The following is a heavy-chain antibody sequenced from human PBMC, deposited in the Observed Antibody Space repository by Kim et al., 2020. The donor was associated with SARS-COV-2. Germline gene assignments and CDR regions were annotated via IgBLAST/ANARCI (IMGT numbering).Heavy chain of an antibody. J-gene: IGHJ4*02. CDR3: AKDRSSYWPDPFDS. V-gene: IGHV3-23*01. CDR2: ISGSGAAA. Sequence: GGSLRLSCAASGFFFTNYGMSWVRQTPGKVLEWVSTISGSGAAAFYADSVKGRFTISRDNYRDIMFLQMNSLRAEDTAVYYCAKDRSSYWPDPFDSWGQGTLVTVSS. CDR1: GFFFTNYG. D-gene: IGHD6-13*01.